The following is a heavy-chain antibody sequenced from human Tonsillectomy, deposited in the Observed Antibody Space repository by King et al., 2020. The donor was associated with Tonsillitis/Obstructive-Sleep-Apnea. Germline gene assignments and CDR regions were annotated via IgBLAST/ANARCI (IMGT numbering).Heavy chain of an antibody. V-gene: IGHV3-48*01. CDR2: ISRSSSSI. Sequence: VQLVESGGGLVQSGGSLRLSCAASGFTFSSYSMNWVRQAPGKGLEWVSHISRSSSSIDYADSVEGRFTISRDNAKNSLYLQMNSLRAEDTAVYYWARDAGGYDFWSASYYYYYCMDVWGKGATVTVSS. CDR3: ARDAGGYDFWSASYYYYYCMDV. D-gene: IGHD3-3*01. CDR1: GFTFSSYS. J-gene: IGHJ6*03.